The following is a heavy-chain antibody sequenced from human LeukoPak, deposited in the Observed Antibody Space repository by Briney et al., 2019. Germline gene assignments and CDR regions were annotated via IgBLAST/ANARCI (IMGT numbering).Heavy chain of an antibody. CDR2: INTDTGNP. Sequence: GASVKVSCTASGYTFTNYAMSWVRQAPGQGLEWMGWINTDTGNPTYAQGFTGRFVFSLDTSVSTAYLQIGSLKADDTAVYYCARGRYCSGGSCYGDYWGQGSLVTVSS. V-gene: IGHV7-4-1*01. CDR1: GYTFTNYA. CDR3: ARGRYCSGGSCYGDY. J-gene: IGHJ4*02. D-gene: IGHD2-15*01.